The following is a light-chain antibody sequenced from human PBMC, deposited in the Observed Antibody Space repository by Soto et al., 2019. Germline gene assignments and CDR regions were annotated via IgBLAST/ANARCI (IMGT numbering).Light chain of an antibody. CDR2: KAS. CDR3: QHYNSYPWS. Sequence: DTQMTQSPSTLSASVGDRLTITCRASQSISTWLAWYQQKPGKAPRLLIFKASSLESGVPSRFSGSGSGTEFTLTISSLQPDDFGTYYCQHYNSYPWSFGQGTKVEIK. J-gene: IGKJ1*01. V-gene: IGKV1-5*03. CDR1: QSISTW.